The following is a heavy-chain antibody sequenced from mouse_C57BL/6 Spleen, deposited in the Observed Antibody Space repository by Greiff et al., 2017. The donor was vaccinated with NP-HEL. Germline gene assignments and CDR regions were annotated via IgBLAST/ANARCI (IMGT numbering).Heavy chain of an antibody. D-gene: IGHD1-1*01. CDR2: ISNGGGST. CDR3: AGHTTVVATDYYAMDY. Sequence: EVQLVESGGGLVQPGGSLKLSCAASGFTFSDYYMYWVRQTPEKRLEWVAYISNGGGSTYYPDTVKGRFTISRDNAKNTLYLQMSLLKSEDTAMYYCAGHTTVVATDYYAMDYWGQGTSVTVSS. V-gene: IGHV5-12*01. J-gene: IGHJ4*01. CDR1: GFTFSDYY.